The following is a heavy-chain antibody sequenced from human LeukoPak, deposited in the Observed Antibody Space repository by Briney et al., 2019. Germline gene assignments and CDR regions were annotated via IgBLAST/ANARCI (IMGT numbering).Heavy chain of an antibody. Sequence: GGSLRLSCAASGFTFSDSGMHWVRQASGKGLEWVGHIRSKADSYATVYAASVKGKFTITRDDSENTAYLQMNSLKTEDTAVYYCATFPSGSWSAYWGQGTLVTVSS. CDR3: ATFPSGSWSAY. D-gene: IGHD1-26*01. CDR2: IRSKADSYAT. J-gene: IGHJ4*02. CDR1: GFTFSDSG. V-gene: IGHV3-73*01.